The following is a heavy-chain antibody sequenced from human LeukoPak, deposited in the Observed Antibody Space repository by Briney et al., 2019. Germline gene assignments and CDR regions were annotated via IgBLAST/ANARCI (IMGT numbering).Heavy chain of an antibody. CDR1: GYTFTSYA. D-gene: IGHD6-6*01. J-gene: IGHJ4*02. CDR2: INAGNGNT. V-gene: IGHV1-3*01. Sequence: ASVTVSCKASGYTFTSYAMHWVRQAPGQRLEWMGWINAGNGNTKYSQKFQGRVTITRDTSASTAYMELSSLRSEDTAVYYCARVLRSIYSSSYYFDYWGQGTLVTVSS. CDR3: ARVLRSIYSSSYYFDY.